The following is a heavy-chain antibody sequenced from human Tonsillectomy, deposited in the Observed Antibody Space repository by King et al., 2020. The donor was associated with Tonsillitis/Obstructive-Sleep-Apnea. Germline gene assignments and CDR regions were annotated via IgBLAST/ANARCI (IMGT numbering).Heavy chain of an antibody. D-gene: IGHD1-26*01. CDR2: ISAYNGNT. CDR3: ALNWVGATMPLEYYFDY. J-gene: IGHJ4*02. Sequence: QLVQSGAEVKKPGASVKVSCKASGYTFTSYGISWVRQAPGQGLEWMGWISAYNGNTNYAQKLQGRVTMTTDTSTSTAYMELRSLRSDDTAVYYCALNWVGATMPLEYYFDYWGQGTLVTVSS. V-gene: IGHV1-18*01. CDR1: GYTFTSYG.